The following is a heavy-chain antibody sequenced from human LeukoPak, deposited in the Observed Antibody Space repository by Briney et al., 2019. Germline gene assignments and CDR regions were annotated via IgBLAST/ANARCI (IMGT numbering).Heavy chain of an antibody. CDR3: ARMVRGRGYYYYYMDV. V-gene: IGHV4-4*07. J-gene: IGHJ6*03. Sequence: PSETLSLTCTVSGGSISTYYWSWIRQPAGKGLEWIGRIYTSGSTNYNPSLKSRVTISVDTSKNEFSLKLSSVTAADTAVCSCARMVRGRGYYYYYMDVWGKGTTVTVSS. CDR2: IYTSGST. CDR1: GGSISTYY. D-gene: IGHD3-10*01.